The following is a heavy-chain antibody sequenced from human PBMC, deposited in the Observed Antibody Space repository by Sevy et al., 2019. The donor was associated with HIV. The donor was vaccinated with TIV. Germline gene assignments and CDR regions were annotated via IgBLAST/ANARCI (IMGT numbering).Heavy chain of an antibody. D-gene: IGHD2-21*02. CDR2: IKEDGSEK. CDR1: GFTLSRYW. Sequence: GGSLRLSCVASGFTLSRYWMTWVRQAPGKGLEWVANIKEDGSEKYYVDSVKGRFTISRDNAKNSVYLQMNSLRAEDTAVYYCGRDPCHGGDCSIDYWGQGTLVTVSS. V-gene: IGHV3-7*01. CDR3: GRDPCHGGDCSIDY. J-gene: IGHJ4*02.